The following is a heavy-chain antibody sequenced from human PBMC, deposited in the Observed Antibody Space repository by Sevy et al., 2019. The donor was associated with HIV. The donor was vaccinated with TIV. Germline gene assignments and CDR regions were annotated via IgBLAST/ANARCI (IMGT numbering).Heavy chain of an antibody. V-gene: IGHV3-11*01. J-gene: IGHJ4*02. Sequence: GGSLRLSCAASGFDFSDYYMNWIRQTPGKGLEWISYISVSSSAKYYTDSVKGRFAISRDNARNSLYLQMNSLRVKDTAVYFCVGRRYSPAYSWSYHFDYWGQGALVTVSS. CDR3: VGRRYSPAYSWSYHFDY. CDR1: GFDFSDYY. CDR2: ISVSSSAK. D-gene: IGHD3-16*01.